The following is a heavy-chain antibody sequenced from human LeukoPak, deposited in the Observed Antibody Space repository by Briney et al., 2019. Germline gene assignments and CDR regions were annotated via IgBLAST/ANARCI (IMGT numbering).Heavy chain of an antibody. Sequence: SETLSLTCTVSGGSISSYYWSWIRQPPGKGLEWIGRIYSSGSTNYNPSLKSRVTISVDTSKNQFSLKLSSVTAADTAVYYCARMGLVRGVIEYWGQGTLVTVSS. CDR2: IYSSGST. D-gene: IGHD3-10*01. V-gene: IGHV4-59*08. CDR1: GGSISSYY. CDR3: ARMGLVRGVIEY. J-gene: IGHJ4*02.